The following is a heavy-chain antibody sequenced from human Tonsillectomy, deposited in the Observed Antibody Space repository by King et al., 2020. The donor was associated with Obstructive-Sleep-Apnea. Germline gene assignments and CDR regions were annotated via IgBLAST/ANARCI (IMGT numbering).Heavy chain of an antibody. D-gene: IGHD1-26*01. CDR3: ARDDDSGYFQH. V-gene: IGHV3-11*01. Sequence: VQLVESGGGLVKPGGSLRFSCAASGFIFSDYYMSWIRQAPGKWLEWVSYISIIGSTIYYADAVKGRFTISRDNAKNSLYLQMNSLRAEDTAVYYCARDDDSGYFQHWGQGTLVTVSS. CDR2: ISIIGSTI. J-gene: IGHJ1*01. CDR1: GFIFSDYY.